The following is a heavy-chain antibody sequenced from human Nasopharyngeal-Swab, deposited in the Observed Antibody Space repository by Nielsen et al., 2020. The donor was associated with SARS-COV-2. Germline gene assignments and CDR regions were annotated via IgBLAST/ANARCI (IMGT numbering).Heavy chain of an antibody. CDR3: AKDSVIFDYSRHWYFEL. Sequence: GGSLRLSCAASGFTFSSYGMHWVRQAPGKGLEWVAVISYDGSNKYYADSVKGRFTISRDNSKNTLYLQMNSLRAEDTAVYYCAKDSVIFDYSRHWYFELWGRGTLVTVSS. J-gene: IGHJ2*01. D-gene: IGHD3/OR15-3a*01. V-gene: IGHV3-30*18. CDR2: ISYDGSNK. CDR1: GFTFSSYG.